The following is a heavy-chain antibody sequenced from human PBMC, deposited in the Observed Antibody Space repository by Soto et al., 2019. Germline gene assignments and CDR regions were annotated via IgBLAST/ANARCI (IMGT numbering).Heavy chain of an antibody. CDR2: ISYDGSNK. V-gene: IGHV3-30-3*01. J-gene: IGHJ4*02. CDR3: ARDQKKGPHYYDSSGYYAY. Sequence: QVQLVESGGGVVQPGRSLRLSCAASGFTFSSYAMHWVREAPGKGLEWVAVISYDGSNKYYADSVKGRFTISRDNSKNTLYLQMNSLRAEDTAVYYCARDQKKGPHYYDSSGYYAYWGQGTLVTVSS. CDR1: GFTFSSYA. D-gene: IGHD3-22*01.